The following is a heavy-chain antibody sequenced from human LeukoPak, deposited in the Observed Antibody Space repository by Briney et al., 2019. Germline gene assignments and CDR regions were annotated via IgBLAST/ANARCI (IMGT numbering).Heavy chain of an antibody. D-gene: IGHD2-15*01. J-gene: IGHJ6*03. CDR1: GGSISSSSYY. Sequence: PSETLSLTCTVSGGSISSSSYYWGWIRQPPGKGLEWIGRIYYSGSTYYNPSPKSRVTISVDTPKNQFSLKLSSVTAADTAVYYCARVGYCSGGSCYRPDYYYYMDVWGKGTTVTVSS. CDR3: ARVGYCSGGSCYRPDYYYYMDV. CDR2: IYYSGST. V-gene: IGHV4-39*07.